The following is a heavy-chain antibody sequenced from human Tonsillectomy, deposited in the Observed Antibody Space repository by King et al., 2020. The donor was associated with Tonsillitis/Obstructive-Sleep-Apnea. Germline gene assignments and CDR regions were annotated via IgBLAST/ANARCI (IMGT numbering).Heavy chain of an antibody. CDR1: GFTVSSNY. J-gene: IGHJ4*02. D-gene: IGHD5-12*01. V-gene: IGHV3-53*01. CDR2: IYNGGST. CDR3: ARDIVTTSGGSYYFDY. Sequence: VQLVESGGGLIQPGGSLRLSCAASGFTVSSNYMSWVRQAPGKGLEWVSVIYNGGSTNYEDSVKGRFTISRDNSKNTLYLQMKSLRAEDTAVYYCARDIVTTSGGSYYFDYWGQGTLVTVSS.